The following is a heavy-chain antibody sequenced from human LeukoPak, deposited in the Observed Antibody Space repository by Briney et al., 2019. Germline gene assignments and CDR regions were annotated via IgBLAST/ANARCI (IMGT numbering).Heavy chain of an antibody. J-gene: IGHJ6*03. CDR3: ATGAQYGLWGVPYFYYMHV. CDR2: VNPRNGGT. CDR1: GYRFTGYY. D-gene: IGHD3-10*01. Sequence: ASVKVSCKASGYRFTGYYVHWVRQAPGHGLERMGWVNPRNGGTHSAQKFQGRLSITGDTSTTTAYMELSGLTSDDTAVYYCATGAQYGLWGVPYFYYMHVWGKGTTVTVSS. V-gene: IGHV1-2*02.